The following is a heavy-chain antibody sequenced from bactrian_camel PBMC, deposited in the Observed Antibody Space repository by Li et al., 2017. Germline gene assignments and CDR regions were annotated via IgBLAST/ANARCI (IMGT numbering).Heavy chain of an antibody. CDR1: GFTFSVYY. Sequence: VQLVESGGGLVQPGGSLRLSCTASGFTFSVYYMNWVRQAPGKGLEWVSRIYSDGTGTYYADSVKGRFTISKDNTKNTVYLQMNSLKPEDTAVYYCAAQVLVQGGMDYWGKGTQVTVS. CDR2: IYSDGTGT. J-gene: IGHJ7*01. V-gene: IGHV3S6*01. D-gene: IGHD6*01.